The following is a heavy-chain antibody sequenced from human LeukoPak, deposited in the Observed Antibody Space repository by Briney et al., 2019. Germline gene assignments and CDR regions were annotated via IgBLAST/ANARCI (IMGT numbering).Heavy chain of an antibody. D-gene: IGHD2/OR15-2a*01. Sequence: SETLSLTCTVSGGSISSYYWSWIRHPPGKGLEWIAYISDIGSINYNPSLKSRVTISLETSKNQFSLKLSSVTAADTAVYYCAGHHPRNTVDFWGQGTLVTVSS. J-gene: IGHJ4*02. CDR2: ISDIGSI. V-gene: IGHV4-59*08. CDR1: GGSISSYY. CDR3: AGHHPRNTVDF.